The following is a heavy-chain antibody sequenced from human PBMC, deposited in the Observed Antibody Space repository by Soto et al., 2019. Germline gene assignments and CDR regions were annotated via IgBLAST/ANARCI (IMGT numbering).Heavy chain of an antibody. J-gene: IGHJ3*02. CDR2: IDPSDSYT. CDR3: ARESGLRYFDWWRNDVDAFDI. D-gene: IGHD3-9*01. CDR1: GYSFTSYW. V-gene: IGHV5-10-1*01. Sequence: GESLKISCKGSGYSFTSYWISWVRQMPGKGLEWMGRIDPSDSYTNYSPSFQGHVTISADKSISTAYLQWSSLKLSSVTAADTAVYYCARESGLRYFDWWRNDVDAFDIWGQGTMVTVSS.